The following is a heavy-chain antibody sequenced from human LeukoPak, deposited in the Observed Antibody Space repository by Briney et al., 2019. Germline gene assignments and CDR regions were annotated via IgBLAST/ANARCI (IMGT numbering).Heavy chain of an antibody. J-gene: IGHJ3*02. CDR1: GFTFDDYA. Sequence: HPGGSLRLSCAASGFTFDDYAMHWVRQAPGKGLEWVSGITWNSDRMGYADSVKGRFTISRDNSKNTLYLLMNSLRAEDTAVYYCAKDRFPAAFDIWGQGTMVTVSS. CDR3: AKDRFPAAFDI. V-gene: IGHV3-9*01. D-gene: IGHD3-10*01. CDR2: ITWNSDRM.